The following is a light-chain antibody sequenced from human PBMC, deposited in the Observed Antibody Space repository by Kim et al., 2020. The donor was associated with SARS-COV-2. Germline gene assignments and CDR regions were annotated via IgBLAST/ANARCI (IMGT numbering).Light chain of an antibody. Sequence: GQRVTISCYGSSSNIGSNTVIWCQQLPGTAPKLLIYSNNQRTSGVPDRFSGSKSGTSASLAISGLQSEDEADYYCAAWDDNLNAWVFGGGTQLTVL. CDR2: SNN. J-gene: IGLJ3*02. V-gene: IGLV1-44*01. CDR1: SSNIGSNT. CDR3: AAWDDNLNAWV.